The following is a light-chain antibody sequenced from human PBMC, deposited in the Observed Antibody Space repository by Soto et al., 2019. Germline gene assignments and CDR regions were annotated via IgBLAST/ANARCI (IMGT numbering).Light chain of an antibody. V-gene: IGLV1-51*01. CDR2: DNN. CDR3: GTWDNSLSVLYV. CDR1: SSNIGNNY. Sequence: VLTQPPSVSAAPGQKVTISCSGSSSNIGNNYVSWYQHLSGTAPKLLIYDNNKRPSGIPDRFSGSKSGTSATLGITGLQTGDEAHYYCGTWDNSLSVLYVFGTGTKVTVL. J-gene: IGLJ1*01.